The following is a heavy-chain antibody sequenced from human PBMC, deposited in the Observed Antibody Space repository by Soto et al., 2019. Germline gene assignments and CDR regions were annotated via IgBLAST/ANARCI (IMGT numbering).Heavy chain of an antibody. CDR3: ARQRVLSTNMFITSFDP. V-gene: IGHV4-39*01. D-gene: IGHD3-10*02. J-gene: IGHJ5*02. CDR2: VYYTETT. CDR1: GGSINSSDHF. Sequence: SETLSLTCSLSGGSINSSDHFWGWIRQTPGKGLEWIGSVYYTETTYYNPSLKSPVTISVETSRNTFSLKVNSVTAADTGIYYCARQRVLSTNMFITSFDPWGQGXLVTVSS.